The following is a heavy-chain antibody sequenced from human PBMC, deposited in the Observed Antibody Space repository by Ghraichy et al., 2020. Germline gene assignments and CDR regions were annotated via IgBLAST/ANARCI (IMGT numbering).Heavy chain of an antibody. CDR3: ARCDWNDVEWDWFDP. D-gene: IGHD1-1*01. CDR1: GGTFSSYA. CDR2: IIPIFGTA. J-gene: IGHJ5*02. Sequence: SVKVSCKASGGTFSSYAISWVRQAPGQGLEWMGGIIPIFGTANYAQKFQGRVTITADKSTSTAYMELSSLRSEDTAVYYCARCDWNDVEWDWFDPWGQGTLVTVSS. V-gene: IGHV1-69*06.